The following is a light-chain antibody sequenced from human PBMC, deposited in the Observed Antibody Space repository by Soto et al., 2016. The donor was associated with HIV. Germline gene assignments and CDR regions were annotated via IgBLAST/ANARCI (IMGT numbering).Light chain of an antibody. Sequence: SYELTQSPSVSVAPGKTARITCGGNNIGSKSVHWYQQKPGQAPVLVVYDDSDRPSGIPDRFSGSNSRNTATLTIYRVEAGDEADYYCQVWDSSSDHSGVFGGGTKLTVL. V-gene: IGLV3-21*03. CDR2: DDS. CDR3: QVWDSSSDHSGV. CDR1: NIGSKS. J-gene: IGLJ2*01.